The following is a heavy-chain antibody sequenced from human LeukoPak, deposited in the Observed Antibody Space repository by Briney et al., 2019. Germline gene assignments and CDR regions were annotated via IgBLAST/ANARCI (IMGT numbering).Heavy chain of an antibody. D-gene: IGHD2-8*01. CDR1: GYTFTGYY. CDR2: INPNSGGT. CDR3: ARDIVLMVYATTWDYYYYMDV. J-gene: IGHJ6*03. Sequence: ASVKVSCKASGYTFTGYYMHWVRQAPGQGLEWMGWINPNSGGTNYAQKFQGGVTMTRDTSISTPYMELSRLRSDDTAVYYCARDIVLMVYATTWDYYYYMDVWGKGTTVTVSS. V-gene: IGHV1-2*02.